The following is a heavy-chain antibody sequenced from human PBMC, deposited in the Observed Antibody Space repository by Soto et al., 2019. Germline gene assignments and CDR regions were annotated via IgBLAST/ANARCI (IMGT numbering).Heavy chain of an antibody. D-gene: IGHD3-22*01. Sequence: QLQLQESGSGLVKPSQTLSLTCAVSGGSISSGGYSWSWIRQPPGKGLEWIGYIYHSGSTYYNPSLKSRVTISVDRSKNQFSLKLSGVTAADTAVYYCARIESSGYYYGGWFDPWGQGTLVSVSS. CDR3: ARIESSGYYYGGWFDP. V-gene: IGHV4-30-2*01. CDR1: GGSISSGGYS. J-gene: IGHJ5*02. CDR2: IYHSGST.